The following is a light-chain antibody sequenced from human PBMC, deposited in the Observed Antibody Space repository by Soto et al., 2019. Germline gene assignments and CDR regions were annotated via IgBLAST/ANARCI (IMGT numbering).Light chain of an antibody. Sequence: EIVLTQSPGTLSLSPGERATLSCRASQTVSSSYLAWYQHRAGQAPRLLIFGTFTRATDIPDRFSGSGSGTDFTLTISRLEPEDSAVYYCQQYGSSPPLTFGGGTKVDIK. V-gene: IGKV3-20*01. CDR1: QTVSSSY. CDR2: GTF. CDR3: QQYGSSPPLT. J-gene: IGKJ4*01.